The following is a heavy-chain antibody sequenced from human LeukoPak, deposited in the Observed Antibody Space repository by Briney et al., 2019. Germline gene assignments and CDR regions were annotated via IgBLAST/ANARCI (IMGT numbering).Heavy chain of an antibody. J-gene: IGHJ1*01. CDR1: GYTFTVDY. Sequence: ASVTVSYPASGYTFTVDYMQGGPQAPGQGLEWMGWINPNSGGTNYAQKFQGRVTMTRDTSISTAYMELSRLRSDDTAVYYCARDLDGSGWSHFHYWGQGTLVTVSS. CDR3: ARDLDGSGWSHFHY. D-gene: IGHD6-19*01. CDR2: INPNSGGT. V-gene: IGHV1-2*02.